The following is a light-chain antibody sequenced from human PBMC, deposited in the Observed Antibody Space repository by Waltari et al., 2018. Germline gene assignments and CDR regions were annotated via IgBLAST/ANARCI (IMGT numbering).Light chain of an antibody. V-gene: IGKV3-15*01. CDR3: QQYSNWPPWT. CDR1: QSVSRK. J-gene: IGKJ1*01. Sequence: EIMMTQSPATLSVSPGERATLSCRVSQSVSRKLAWYQQKPGQAPRLLISDTSSRATDIPARFSGSRSVREFTLTISSLQSEDFAVYYCQQYSNWPPWTFSQGTKVEI. CDR2: DTS.